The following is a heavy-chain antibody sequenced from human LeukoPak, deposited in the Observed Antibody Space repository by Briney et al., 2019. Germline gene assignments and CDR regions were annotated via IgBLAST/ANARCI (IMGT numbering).Heavy chain of an antibody. CDR2: ISGSGGST. Sequence: GGSLRLSCAASGFTFSSYAMSWVRQAPGKGLEWVSAISGSGGSTYYADSVKGRFTISRDNSKNTLYLQMNSLRAEDTAVYYCAKVQLYVGNYYDSSGTGDYWGQGTLVTVSS. D-gene: IGHD3-22*01. CDR1: GFTFSSYA. J-gene: IGHJ4*02. CDR3: AKVQLYVGNYYDSSGTGDY. V-gene: IGHV3-23*01.